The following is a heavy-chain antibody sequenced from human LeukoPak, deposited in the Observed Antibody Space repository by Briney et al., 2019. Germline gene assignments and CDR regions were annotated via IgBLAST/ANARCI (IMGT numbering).Heavy chain of an antibody. J-gene: IGHJ5*02. CDR1: GYTFTSYG. V-gene: IGHV1-18*01. CDR3: ARDFYSSSWRPNWFDP. D-gene: IGHD6-13*01. Sequence: ASVKVSCKASGYTFTSYGINWVRQAPGQGLEWMGWISAYNGNTNYAQKLQGRVTMTTDTSTSTAYMELRSLRSDGTAVYYCARDFYSSSWRPNWFDPWGQGTLVTVSS. CDR2: ISAYNGNT.